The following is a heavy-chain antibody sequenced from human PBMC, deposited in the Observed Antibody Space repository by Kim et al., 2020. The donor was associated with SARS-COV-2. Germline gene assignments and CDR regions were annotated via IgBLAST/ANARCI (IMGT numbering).Heavy chain of an antibody. V-gene: IGHV4-61*02. Sequence: SETLSLTCTVSGDSINSGNYFWSWIRQPAGKGLEWIGRISSTGNSNYNSSLKGRVTISADTSKNQFSLKLSSVTAADTAVYYCARDNYFDGSGYYYSPGWFDPWGQGTLVTVSS. CDR2: ISSTGNS. D-gene: IGHD3-22*01. CDR3: ARDNYFDGSGYYYSPGWFDP. CDR1: GDSINSGNYF. J-gene: IGHJ5*02.